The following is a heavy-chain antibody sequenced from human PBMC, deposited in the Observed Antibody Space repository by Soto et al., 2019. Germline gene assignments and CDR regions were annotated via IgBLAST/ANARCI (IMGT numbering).Heavy chain of an antibody. V-gene: IGHV4-59*12. D-gene: IGHD5-18*01. J-gene: IGHJ4*02. CDR3: ARVVGGYSYGKYDY. CDR1: GGSISSYY. Sequence: PSDTLSLTCTVSGGSISSYYWSWIRQPPGKGLEWIGYIYYSGSTNYNPSLKSRVTISVDTSKNQFSLKLSSVTAADTAVYYCARVVGGYSYGKYDYWGQGTLVTVSS. CDR2: IYYSGST.